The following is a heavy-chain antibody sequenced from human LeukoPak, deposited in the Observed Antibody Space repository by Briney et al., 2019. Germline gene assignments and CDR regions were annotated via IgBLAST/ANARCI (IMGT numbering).Heavy chain of an antibody. V-gene: IGHV3-74*01. Sequence: GGSLRLSCKASGFTLRNYWMHWVRQVPGKRLVWVSRISGDGSVTNYADSVQGRFTISRDNAKNILYLQINSLRSEGTAVYYCARYSSSSGGPSYYLDYWGRGTLVTVSS. CDR2: ISGDGSVT. CDR1: GFTLRNYW. CDR3: ARYSSSSGGPSYYLDY. J-gene: IGHJ4*01. D-gene: IGHD6-6*01.